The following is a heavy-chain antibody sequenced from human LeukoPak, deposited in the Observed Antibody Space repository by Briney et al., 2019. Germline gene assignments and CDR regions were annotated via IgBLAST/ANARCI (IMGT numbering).Heavy chain of an antibody. J-gene: IGHJ4*02. CDR3: ARRGNSWNDFDS. CDR1: GASIGSYY. Sequence: SETLSLTCTVSGASIGSYYWSWIRQPPGKGLEWIAYVHYSARTNYNPSLKSRVPISVDTSKKQFSLNLSSVTAADTAVYYCARRGNSWNDFDSWGQGTLVTVSS. V-gene: IGHV4-59*12. D-gene: IGHD6-13*01. CDR2: VHYSART.